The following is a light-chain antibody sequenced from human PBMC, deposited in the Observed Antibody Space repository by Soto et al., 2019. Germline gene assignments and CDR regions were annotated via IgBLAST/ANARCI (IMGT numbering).Light chain of an antibody. Sequence: DIQMNQSPSTLSASIGDRNTINCRAFHSISSWLAWYQQKPGKAPKLLIYKASSLESGVPSRFSGSGSGTEFSLIISSLQPDVFATYYCQQYNSASTFGQGTKVDI. V-gene: IGKV1-5*03. CDR2: KAS. CDR3: QQYNSAST. J-gene: IGKJ1*01. CDR1: HSISSW.